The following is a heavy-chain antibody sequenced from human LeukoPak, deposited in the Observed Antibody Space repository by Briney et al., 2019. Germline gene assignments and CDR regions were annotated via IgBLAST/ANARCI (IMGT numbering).Heavy chain of an antibody. J-gene: IGHJ6*02. Sequence: GGSLRPSCAASGFTLCSVGITCVRQAPGKGLGWVSVIHPSGGGGTTYYADSVKGRFTISRDNSKNTLYLQMDSLSAEDTAVYYCARVRGWPAAYYHGMSVCSRETTVTVSS. CDR2: IHPSGGGGTT. V-gene: IGHV3-66*01. D-gene: IGHD2-15*01. CDR1: GFTLCSVG. CDR3: ARVRGWPAAYYHGMSV.